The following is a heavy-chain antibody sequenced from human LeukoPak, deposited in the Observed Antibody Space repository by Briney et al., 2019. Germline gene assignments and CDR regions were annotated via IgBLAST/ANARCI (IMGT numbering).Heavy chain of an antibody. CDR3: ARDSGNYDSSGYYYGY. V-gene: IGHV3-7*01. J-gene: IGHJ4*02. CDR2: IKQDGSEK. Sequence: GGSLRLSCAASGFTFSSYWMSWFRQAPGKGLEWVANIKQDGSEKYYVDSVKGRFTISRDNAKNSLYLQMNSLRAEDTAVYYCARDSGNYDSSGYYYGYWGQGTLVTVSS. CDR1: GFTFSSYW. D-gene: IGHD3-22*01.